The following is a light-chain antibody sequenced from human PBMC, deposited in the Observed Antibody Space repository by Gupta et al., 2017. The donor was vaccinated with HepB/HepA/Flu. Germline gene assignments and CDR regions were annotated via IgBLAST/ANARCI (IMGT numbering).Light chain of an antibody. V-gene: IGLV1-44*01. CDR3: ATWDDSLNGPV. Sequence: QSVLTQPPSASGTPGQRVTLSSSGSSSSIGSNTVNWYQQLPGTAPKLLIYNNNQRPSGVPDRFSGSRSGTSASLAISGLQSEDEADYYCATWDDSLNGPVFGGGTKLTVL. J-gene: IGLJ2*01. CDR1: SSSIGSNT. CDR2: NNN.